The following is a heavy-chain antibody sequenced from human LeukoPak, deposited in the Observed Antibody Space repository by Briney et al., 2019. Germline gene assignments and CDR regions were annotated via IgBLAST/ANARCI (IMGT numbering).Heavy chain of an antibody. J-gene: IGHJ4*02. V-gene: IGHV4-34*01. D-gene: IGHD2-21*02. CDR3: ARGDYCGGDCYSRPDH. CDR2: INHSGSA. Sequence: PSETLSLTWAVYGGSFSGFYWSWIRQPPGKGLGLIGEINHSGSANYNPSLKSRLTISVDTSQNQFSLKLSSVTAADTAVYYCARGDYCGGDCYSRPDHWGRGTLVTVSS. CDR1: GGSFSGFY.